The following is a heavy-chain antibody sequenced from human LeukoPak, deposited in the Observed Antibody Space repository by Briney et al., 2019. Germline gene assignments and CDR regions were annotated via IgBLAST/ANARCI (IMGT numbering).Heavy chain of an antibody. D-gene: IGHD6-13*01. Sequence: AGSLRLSCAASGFTFINAWMSWVRQAPGKGLEWVSYISSSSTTIYYADSVKGRFTISRDNAKNSLYLQMDSLRDEDTAVYYCARVWSGQQLVLGDYWGQGALVTVSS. V-gene: IGHV3-48*02. CDR3: ARVWSGQQLVLGDY. CDR2: ISSSSTTI. CDR1: GFTFINAW. J-gene: IGHJ4*02.